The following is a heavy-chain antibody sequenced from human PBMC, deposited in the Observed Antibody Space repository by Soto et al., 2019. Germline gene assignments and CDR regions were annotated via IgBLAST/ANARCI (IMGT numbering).Heavy chain of an antibody. Sequence: LRLSCAASGFTFSDYYMSWIRQAPGKGLEWVSYISRSSSNTNYADSVKGRFTISRDNAKNSLFLQMNSLRAEDTAVYYCAREVRPTSYWYGMDVWGQGTTVTVSS. CDR3: AREVRPTSYWYGMDV. CDR2: ISRSSSNT. D-gene: IGHD1-26*01. J-gene: IGHJ6*02. CDR1: GFTFSDYY. V-gene: IGHV3-11*06.